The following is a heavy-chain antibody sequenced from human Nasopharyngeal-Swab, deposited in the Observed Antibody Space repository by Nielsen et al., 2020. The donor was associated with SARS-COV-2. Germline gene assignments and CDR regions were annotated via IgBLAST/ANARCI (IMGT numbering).Heavy chain of an antibody. J-gene: IGHJ5*02. CDR2: IIPIFGTA. CDR1: GGTFSSYA. D-gene: IGHD2/OR15-2a*01. V-gene: IGHV1-69*13. CDR3: ARDLNIVANAFDP. Sequence: SVKVFCKASGGTFSSYAISWVRQAPGQGLEWMGGIIPIFGTANYAQKFQGRVTITADESTSTAYMELSSLRSEDTAVYYCARDLNIVANAFDPWGQGTLVTVSS.